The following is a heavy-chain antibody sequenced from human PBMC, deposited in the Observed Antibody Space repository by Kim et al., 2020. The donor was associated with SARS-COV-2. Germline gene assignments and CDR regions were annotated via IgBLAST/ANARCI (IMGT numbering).Heavy chain of an antibody. V-gene: IGHV3-11*06. D-gene: IGHD2-21*02. Sequence: GGSLRLSCAASGFTFSDYYMSWIRQAPGKGLEWVSYISSSSSYTNYADSVKGRFTISRDNAKNSLYLQMNSLRAEDTAVYYCARDCGGDCYGKTNFYYYYGMDVWGQGTTVTVSS. CDR2: ISSSSSYT. J-gene: IGHJ6*02. CDR3: ARDCGGDCYGKTNFYYYYGMDV. CDR1: GFTFSDYY.